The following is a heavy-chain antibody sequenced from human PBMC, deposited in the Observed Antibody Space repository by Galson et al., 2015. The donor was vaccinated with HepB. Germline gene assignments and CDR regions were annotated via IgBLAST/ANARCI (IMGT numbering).Heavy chain of an antibody. D-gene: IGHD6-19*01. Sequence: SLRLSCAASGFTFSSYSMNWVRQAPGKGLEWVSSISSSSSYIYYADSVKGRFTISRDNAKNSLYLQMNSLRTEDTALYYCAKGQYSSGSSDYGMDVWGQGATVTVSS. CDR3: AKGQYSSGSSDYGMDV. V-gene: IGHV3-21*04. CDR1: GFTFSSYS. CDR2: ISSSSSYI. J-gene: IGHJ6*02.